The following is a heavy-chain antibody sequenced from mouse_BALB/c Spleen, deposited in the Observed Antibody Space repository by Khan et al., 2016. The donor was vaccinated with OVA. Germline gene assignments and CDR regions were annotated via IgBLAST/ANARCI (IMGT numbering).Heavy chain of an antibody. D-gene: IGHD1-1*02. CDR3: ARAGYGGFAY. CDR1: GFTFSDYY. J-gene: IGHJ3*01. CDR2: ISDGGSYT. Sequence: EVELVESGGGLVKPGGSLKLSCAASGFTFSDYYMYWVRQTPEKRPEWVATISDGGSYTYYPDSVMGRFTISRDNAKNNLYLQMSSLTSADTAMYYCARAGYGGFAYWGQGTLVTVSS. V-gene: IGHV5-4*02.